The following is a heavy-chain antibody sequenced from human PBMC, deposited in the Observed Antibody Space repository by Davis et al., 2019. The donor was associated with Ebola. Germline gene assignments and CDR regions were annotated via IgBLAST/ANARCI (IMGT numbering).Heavy chain of an antibody. V-gene: IGHV4-31*03. CDR1: GGSISSGGYY. Sequence: LRLSCTVSGGSISSGGYYWSWIRQHPGKGLEWIGYIYYSGSTYYNPSLKSRVTISVDTSKNQFSLKLSSVTAADTAVYYCARGKYSSGWYRRYNWFDPWGQGTLVTVSS. CDR3: ARGKYSSGWYRRYNWFDP. CDR2: IYYSGST. J-gene: IGHJ5*02. D-gene: IGHD6-19*01.